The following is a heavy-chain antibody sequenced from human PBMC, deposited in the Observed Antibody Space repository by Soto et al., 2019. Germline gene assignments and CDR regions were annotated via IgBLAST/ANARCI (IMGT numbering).Heavy chain of an antibody. CDR2: TYYRSKWYN. Sequence: PSQTLSLTCFISGDSLSSSSAAWNWIRLSPSRGLEWLGRTYYRSKWYNDYALSVKSRITVTPDTSKNRFSLQLNSVTPEDTAVYYCARGRASNRGDWFDPWGQGTLVTVSS. V-gene: IGHV6-1*01. CDR3: ARGRASNRGDWFDP. CDR1: GDSLSSSSAA. J-gene: IGHJ5*02. D-gene: IGHD2-21*01.